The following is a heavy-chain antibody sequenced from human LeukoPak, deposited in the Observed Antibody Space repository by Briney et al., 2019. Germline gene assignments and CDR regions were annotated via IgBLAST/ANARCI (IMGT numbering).Heavy chain of an antibody. CDR2: ISSGGNYK. V-gene: IGHV3-21*01. CDR3: ARVCAAVGATGEDY. J-gene: IGHJ4*02. D-gene: IGHD1-26*01. CDR1: GFTFSSYY. Sequence: PGGSPRLSCAASGFTFSSYYMNWVRQAPGKGLEWVSSISSGGNYKYYADSVKGRFTISRDNAKNSLYLQMNSLRAEDTAVYYCARVCAAVGATGEDYWGQGTLVTVSS.